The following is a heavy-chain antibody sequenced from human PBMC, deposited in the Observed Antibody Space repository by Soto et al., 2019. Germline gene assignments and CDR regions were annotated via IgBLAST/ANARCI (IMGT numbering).Heavy chain of an antibody. CDR3: ARLHSRGYSGYDYGSDDY. J-gene: IGHJ4*02. CDR2: ISAYNGNT. CDR1: GYTFTSYG. Sequence: QVPLVQSGAEVKKPGASVKVSCKASGYTFTSYGISWVRQAPGQGLEWMGWISAYNGNTNYAQKLQGRVTMTTDTSTSTAYMELRSLRSDDTAVYYCARLHSRGYSGYDYGSDDYWGQGTLVTVSS. V-gene: IGHV1-18*01. D-gene: IGHD5-12*01.